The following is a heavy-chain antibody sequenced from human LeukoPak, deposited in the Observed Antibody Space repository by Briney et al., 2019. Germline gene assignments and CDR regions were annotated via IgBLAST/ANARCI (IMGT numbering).Heavy chain of an antibody. CDR1: GGSITSGSYY. J-gene: IGHJ5*02. D-gene: IGHD3-10*01. CDR3: ARAGYYGSGSYYNSWFDP. V-gene: IGHV4-61*01. Sequence: SETLSLTCTVSGGSITSGSYYWSWIRQPPGKGLEWIGYIYYSGSTNYNPSLKSRVTISVDTSKNQFSLKLSSVTAADTAVYYCARAGYYGSGSYYNSWFDPWGQGTLVTVSS. CDR2: IYYSGST.